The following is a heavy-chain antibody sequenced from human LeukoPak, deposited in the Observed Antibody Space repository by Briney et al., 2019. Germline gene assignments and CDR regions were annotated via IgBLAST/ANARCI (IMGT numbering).Heavy chain of an antibody. CDR1: GFTFSSYA. J-gene: IGHJ4*02. CDR2: ISGGSGST. D-gene: IGHD6-6*01. V-gene: IGHV3-23*01. Sequence: GGSLRRSCAASGFTFSSYAMSWVRQAPGKGLEWVSAISGGSGSTYYADSVKGRFTISRDNSKNTLYLQMDSLRAEDTAIYYCAKSPYSSSPQGYWGQGTLVSVSS. CDR3: AKSPYSSSPQGY.